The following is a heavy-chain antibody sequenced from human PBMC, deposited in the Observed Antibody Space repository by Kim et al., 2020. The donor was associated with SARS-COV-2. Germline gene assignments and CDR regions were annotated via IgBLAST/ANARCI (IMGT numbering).Heavy chain of an antibody. J-gene: IGHJ5*02. CDR1: GYTFTSYG. D-gene: IGHD6-13*01. Sequence: ASVKVSCKASGYTFTSYGISWVRQAPGQGLEWMGWISAYNGNTNYAQKLQGRVTMTTDTSTSTAYMELRSLRSDDTAVYYCARAAKLAAAAGPRGPWGQGTLVTVSS. V-gene: IGHV1-18*01. CDR2: ISAYNGNT. CDR3: ARAAKLAAAAGPRGP.